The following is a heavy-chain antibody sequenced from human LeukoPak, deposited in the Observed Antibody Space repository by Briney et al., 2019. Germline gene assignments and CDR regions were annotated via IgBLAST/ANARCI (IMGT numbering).Heavy chain of an antibody. J-gene: IGHJ6*02. Sequence: SETLSLTCTVSGGPISDFYWSWIRQSPEKGLEWIGNIFYSGNTNYNPSLRSRVTISVDTSKKQFSLRLTSVTAADTAVYYCARLRSGCTPPPPYYYYGLDVWGQGTTVTVSS. CDR2: IFYSGNT. D-gene: IGHD1-26*01. CDR3: ARLRSGCTPPPPYYYYGLDV. V-gene: IGHV4-59*01. CDR1: GGPISDFY.